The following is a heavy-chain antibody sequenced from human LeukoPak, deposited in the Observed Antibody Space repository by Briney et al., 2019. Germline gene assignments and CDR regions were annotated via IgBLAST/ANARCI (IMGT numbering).Heavy chain of an antibody. Sequence: PSETLSLTCAVYGGSFSGYYWSWIRQPPGKGLEWIGEINHSGSTNYNPPLKSRVTISVDTSKNQFSLKLSSVTAADTAVYYCARRRLGGNWNSKEGAWFDPWGQGTLVTVSS. V-gene: IGHV4-34*01. CDR3: ARRRLGGNWNSKEGAWFDP. D-gene: IGHD1-7*01. CDR2: INHSGST. J-gene: IGHJ5*02. CDR1: GGSFSGYY.